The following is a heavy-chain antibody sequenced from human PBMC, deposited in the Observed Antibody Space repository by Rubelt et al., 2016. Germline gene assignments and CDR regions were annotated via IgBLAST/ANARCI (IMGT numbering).Heavy chain of an antibody. J-gene: IGHJ5*02. CDR1: GYTFTSYA. CDR2: INAGNGNT. CDR3: ARGLGLGYSSSWFNWFDP. V-gene: IGHV1-3*01. D-gene: IGHD6-13*01. Sequence: QVQLVQSGAEVKKPGASVKVSCKASGYTFTSYAMHWVRQAPGQRLEWMGWINAGNGNTKYSQKFQGRVTITRETAASTAYMEPSSLRSEDTAVYYCARGLGLGYSSSWFNWFDPWGQGTLVTVSS.